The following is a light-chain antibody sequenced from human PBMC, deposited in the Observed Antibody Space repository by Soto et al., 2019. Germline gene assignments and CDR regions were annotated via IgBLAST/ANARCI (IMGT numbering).Light chain of an antibody. CDR3: QQAKNFPWT. Sequence: DIQMTQSPFSMSASVGDRVTITCRASQGVSTSLAWYQQEPGKAPKLLIYAASSLQSGVPSRFRGSGSGTDFSLTISSLQAEDFATYYCQQAKNFPWTFGQGTKVEI. J-gene: IGKJ1*01. V-gene: IGKV1-12*01. CDR1: QGVSTS. CDR2: AAS.